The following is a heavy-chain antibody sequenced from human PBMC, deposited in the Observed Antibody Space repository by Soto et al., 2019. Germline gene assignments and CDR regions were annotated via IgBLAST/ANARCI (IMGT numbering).Heavy chain of an antibody. Sequence: QVQLVESGGGVVQPGRSLRLSCAASGFTFSSYAMHWVRQAPGKGLEWVAVISYDGSNKYYADSVKGRFTISRDNSKNTLYLQMNSLRAEDTAVYYCARDSGAPSGVFTYWGQGTLVTASS. V-gene: IGHV3-30-3*01. J-gene: IGHJ4*02. CDR3: ARDSGAPSGVFTY. CDR1: GFTFSSYA. CDR2: ISYDGSNK. D-gene: IGHD1-26*01.